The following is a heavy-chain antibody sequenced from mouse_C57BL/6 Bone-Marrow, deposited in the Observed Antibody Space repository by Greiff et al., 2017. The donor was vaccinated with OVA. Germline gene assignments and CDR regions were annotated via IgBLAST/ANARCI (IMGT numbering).Heavy chain of an antibody. J-gene: IGHJ4*01. CDR1: GFSLSTFGMG. CDR3: ARIAWVVNYYAMDY. Sequence: QVTLKECGPGILQPSQTLSLTCSFSGFSLSTFGMGVGWIRQPSGKGLEWLAHIWWDDDKYYNPALKSRLTISKDTSKNHVFLKIANVDTADTATYYCARIAWVVNYYAMDYWGQGTSVTVSS. CDR2: IWWDDDK. D-gene: IGHD1-1*01. V-gene: IGHV8-8*01.